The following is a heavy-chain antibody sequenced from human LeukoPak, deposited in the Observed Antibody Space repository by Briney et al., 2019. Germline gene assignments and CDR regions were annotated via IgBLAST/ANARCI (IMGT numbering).Heavy chain of an antibody. CDR1: GDSVSSNSAA. CDR2: TYYRSKWYN. V-gene: IGHV6-1*01. CDR3: ARDMGGSSWYSRWAFDI. D-gene: IGHD6-13*01. Sequence: SQTLSLTCAISGDSVSSNSAAWNWIRQSPSRGLEWLGRTYYRSKWYNDYAVSVKSRITINPDTSKNQFSLHLNSVTPEDTAVYYCARDMGGSSWYSRWAFDIWGQGTMVTVSS. J-gene: IGHJ3*02.